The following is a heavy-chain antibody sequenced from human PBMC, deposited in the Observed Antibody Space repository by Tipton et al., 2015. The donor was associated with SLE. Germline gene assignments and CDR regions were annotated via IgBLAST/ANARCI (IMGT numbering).Heavy chain of an antibody. CDR1: GYSLSSGYY. Sequence: TLSLTCAVSGYSLSSGYYWGWIRQPPGKGLEWIGSIYHSGSTYYNPSLKSRVTISVDTSKNQFSLKLSSVTAADTAVYYCAREITTSGYYYYGMDVWGQGTTVTVSS. V-gene: IGHV4-38-2*01. J-gene: IGHJ6*02. CDR2: IYHSGST. CDR3: AREITTSGYYYYGMDV. D-gene: IGHD3-3*01.